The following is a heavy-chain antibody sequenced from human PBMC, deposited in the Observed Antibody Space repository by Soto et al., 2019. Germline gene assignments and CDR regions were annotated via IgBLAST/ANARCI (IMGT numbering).Heavy chain of an antibody. CDR1: GYTFTSYA. V-gene: IGHV1-3*01. J-gene: IGHJ5*02. CDR2: INAGNGNT. D-gene: IGHD6-6*01. CDR3: ARGYSSSSVWFGP. Sequence: AAVKVSCKASGYTFTSYAMHWVRQAPGQRLEWMGWINAGNGNTKYSQKFQGRVTITRDTSASTAYMELSSLRSEDTAVYYCARGYSSSSVWFGPWGQGTLVTVSS.